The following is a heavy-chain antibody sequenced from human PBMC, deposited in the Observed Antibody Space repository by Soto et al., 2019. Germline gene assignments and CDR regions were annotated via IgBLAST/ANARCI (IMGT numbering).Heavy chain of an antibody. CDR3: ARRSNLGELSLEGPWFHP. D-gene: IGHD3-16*02. Sequence: SEPLYLTCTVSGGSISSSSYYWGWIRQPPGKGLEWIGSIYYSGSTYYKPSLKSRVTISVYTSKNQFSLKLSSVTAADTAVYYCARRSNLGELSLEGPWFHPWGQGTLVTVFS. J-gene: IGHJ5*02. CDR2: IYYSGST. V-gene: IGHV4-39*01. CDR1: GGSISSSSYY.